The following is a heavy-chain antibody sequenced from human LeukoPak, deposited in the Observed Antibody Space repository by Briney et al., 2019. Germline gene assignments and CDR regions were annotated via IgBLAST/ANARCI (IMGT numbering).Heavy chain of an antibody. D-gene: IGHD3-10*01. CDR3: TSQYYYGSGSYYNP. CDR1: GFTFSGSA. V-gene: IGHV3-73*01. Sequence: TGGSLRLSCAASGFTFSGSAMHWVRQASGEGLEWVGRIRSKANSYATAYAASVKGRFTISRDDSKNTAYLQMNSLKTEDTAVYYCTSQYYYGSGSYYNPWGQGTLVTVSS. CDR2: IRSKANSYAT. J-gene: IGHJ5*02.